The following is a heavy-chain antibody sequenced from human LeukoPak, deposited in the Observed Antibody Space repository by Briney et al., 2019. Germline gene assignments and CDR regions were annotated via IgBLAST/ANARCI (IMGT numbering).Heavy chain of an antibody. CDR3: ARASRVSDPDAVR. V-gene: IGHV3-23*01. J-gene: IGHJ4*02. Sequence: GGSLTLSCAASGISFRNCAMSWVRQAPARGAEWVSSLRGNDETFYADSEKGRFTLSRDDSRNTVYLQLNNLRVEDTAIYYCARASRVSDPDAVRWGQGTQVTVSS. CDR2: LRGNDET. D-gene: IGHD2-2*01. CDR1: GISFRNCA.